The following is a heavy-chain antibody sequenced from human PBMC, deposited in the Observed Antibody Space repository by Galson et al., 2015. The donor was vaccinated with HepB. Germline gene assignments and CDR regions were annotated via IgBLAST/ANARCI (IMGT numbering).Heavy chain of an antibody. CDR2: IIPIFGTA. CDR1: GYTFTSYG. CDR3: ARGPYSSSSTHFDY. J-gene: IGHJ4*02. V-gene: IGHV1-69*13. Sequence: SVKVSCKASGYTFTSYGISWVQQAPGQGLEWMGGIIPIFGTANYAQKFQGRVTITADESTSTAYMELSSLRSEDTAVYYCARGPYSSSSTHFDYWGQGTLVTVSS. D-gene: IGHD6-6*01.